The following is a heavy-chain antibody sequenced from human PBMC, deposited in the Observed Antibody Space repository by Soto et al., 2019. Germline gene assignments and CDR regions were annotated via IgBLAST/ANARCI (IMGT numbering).Heavy chain of an antibody. CDR1: GGTFSSYA. J-gene: IGHJ6*02. Sequence: GASVKVSCKASGGTFSSYAISWVRQAPGQGLEWMGGIIPIFGTANYAQKFQGRVTITADESTSTAYMELSSLRSEDTAVYYCARGRQSYCSGGSCYSGYYYGMDVWGQGTTVTVSS. CDR3: ARGRQSYCSGGSCYSGYYYGMDV. V-gene: IGHV1-69*13. D-gene: IGHD2-15*01. CDR2: IIPIFGTA.